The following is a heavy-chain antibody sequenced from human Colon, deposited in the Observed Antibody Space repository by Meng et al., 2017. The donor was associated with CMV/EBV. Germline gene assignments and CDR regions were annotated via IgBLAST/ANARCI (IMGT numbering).Heavy chain of an antibody. CDR1: GFIFSNYA. Sequence: GESLKISCAGSGFIFSNYAMTWVRQAPGKGLEWVSTISTTGSSTNYADSVKGRFTISRDNSKNTLYLQMNSLKTEDTAVYYCTTEFPSCSTSCYKGYWGQGTLVTVSS. J-gene: IGHJ4*02. V-gene: IGHV3-23*01. CDR2: ISTTGSST. CDR3: TTEFPSCSTSCYKGY. D-gene: IGHD2-2*01.